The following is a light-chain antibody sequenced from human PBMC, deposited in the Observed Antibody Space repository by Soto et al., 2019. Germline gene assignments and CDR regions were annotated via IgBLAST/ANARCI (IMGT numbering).Light chain of an antibody. J-gene: IGKJ4*01. CDR3: QRT. V-gene: IGKV1-5*01. CDR2: DAI. CDR1: QSISSW. Sequence: INITQSPSPLSASVGHRVTIPCRASQSISSWLAWDQQKPGKAPALRIYDAISLRSRGPARCSGSRSRTECLDTNGSLEHYGLPNYSCQRTFGGGTKVDIK.